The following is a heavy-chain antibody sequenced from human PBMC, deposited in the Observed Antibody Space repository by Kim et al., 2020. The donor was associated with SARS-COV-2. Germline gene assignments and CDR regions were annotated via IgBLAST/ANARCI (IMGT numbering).Heavy chain of an antibody. J-gene: IGHJ1*01. CDR3: VHVQWLVPTEYFQH. Sequence: NPSLKSLVTISVDTSKNQFSLKLSSVTAADTAVYYCVHVQWLVPTEYFQHWGQGTLVTVSS. D-gene: IGHD6-19*01. V-gene: IGHV4-34*01.